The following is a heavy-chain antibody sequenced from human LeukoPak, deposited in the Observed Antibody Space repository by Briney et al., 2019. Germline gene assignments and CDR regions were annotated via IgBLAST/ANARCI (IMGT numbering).Heavy chain of an antibody. CDR2: IYSGGST. Sequence: GGSLRLSCAASGFTVSSNYMSWVRQAPGKGLEWVSVIYSGGSTYYADSVKGRFTISRDNSKNTLYLQMNSLRAEDTAVYYCAREYYYDSSGYYEYWGQGTLVTVSS. D-gene: IGHD3-22*01. V-gene: IGHV3-66*01. CDR3: AREYYYDSSGYYEY. J-gene: IGHJ4*02. CDR1: GFTVSSNY.